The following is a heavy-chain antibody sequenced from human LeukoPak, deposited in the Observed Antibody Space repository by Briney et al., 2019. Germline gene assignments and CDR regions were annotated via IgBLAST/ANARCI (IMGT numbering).Heavy chain of an antibody. V-gene: IGHV1-69*13. CDR2: ILPIFGTA. D-gene: IGHD3-3*01. CDR3: ASTTEWLGYNWFDP. J-gene: IGHJ5*02. CDR1: GCTFSSYA. Sequence: ASVKVSCNASGCTFSSYAISWVRQAPGQGLEWMGGILPIFGTASYAQKFQGRVTITADESTGTAYMELSSLRSEDTAVYYCASTTEWLGYNWFDPWGQGTLVTVSS.